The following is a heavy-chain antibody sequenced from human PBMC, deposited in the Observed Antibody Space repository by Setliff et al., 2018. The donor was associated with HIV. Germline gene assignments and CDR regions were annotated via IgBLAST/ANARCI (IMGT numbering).Heavy chain of an antibody. V-gene: IGHV3-11*04. CDR1: GFTFSDYY. J-gene: IGHJ4*02. Sequence: PGGSLRLSCAASGFTFSDYYMSWIRQAPGKGLEWVSYISNSGSTIYYADSVKGRFSISRDNAKNSLYLQMNSLRAEDTAVYYCARDPKYYYGSGRGFDYWGQGTLVTVSS. CDR2: ISNSGSTI. CDR3: ARDPKYYYGSGRGFDY. D-gene: IGHD3-10*01.